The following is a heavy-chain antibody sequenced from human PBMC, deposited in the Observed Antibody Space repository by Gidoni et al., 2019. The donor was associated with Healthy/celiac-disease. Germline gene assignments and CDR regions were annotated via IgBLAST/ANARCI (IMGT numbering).Heavy chain of an antibody. D-gene: IGHD2-15*01. CDR2: IYTSGST. V-gene: IGHV4-61*02. CDR1: GGSISSGSYY. CDR3: AREGLLFDY. Sequence: QVQLQESGPGLVKPSQTLSLTCTVSGGSISSGSYYWSWIRQPAGKGLEWIGRIYTSGSTNSNPSLKSRVTMSVDTSKNQFSLKLSSVTAADTAVYYCAREGLLFDYWGQGTLVTVSS. J-gene: IGHJ4*02.